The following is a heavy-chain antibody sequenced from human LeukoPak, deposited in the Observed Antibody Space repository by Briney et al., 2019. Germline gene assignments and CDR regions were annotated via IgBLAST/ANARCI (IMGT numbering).Heavy chain of an antibody. D-gene: IGHD3-10*01. J-gene: IGHJ4*02. CDR2: IYDSGNT. CDR1: GGSISSYY. CDR3: ARGQSTLVRGDIKGTFFDY. Sequence: SETLSLTCTVSGGSISSYYWSWIRQPPGKELEWIGYIYDSGNTNNNPSLKSRVTISVDTSKNQFSLKLNSVTAADTAVYYCARGQSTLVRGDIKGTFFDYWGQGTLVTVSS. V-gene: IGHV4-4*09.